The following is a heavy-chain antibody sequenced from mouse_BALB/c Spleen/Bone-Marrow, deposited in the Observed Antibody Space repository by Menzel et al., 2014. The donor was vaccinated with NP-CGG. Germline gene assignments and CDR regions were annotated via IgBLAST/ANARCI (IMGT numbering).Heavy chain of an antibody. J-gene: IGHJ2*01. CDR1: GFNIKDTY. CDR3: ARYRLGTYFDY. Sequence: EVQLQQSGAELVKPGASVKLSCTASGFNIKDTYMHWVKRRPEQGLEWIERIDPANGNTKYDPKFQGKATITADTSSNTAYLQLSSLTSEDTAVYYCARYRLGTYFDYWGQGTTLTVSS. V-gene: IGHV14-3*02. CDR2: IDPANGNT. D-gene: IGHD2-14*01.